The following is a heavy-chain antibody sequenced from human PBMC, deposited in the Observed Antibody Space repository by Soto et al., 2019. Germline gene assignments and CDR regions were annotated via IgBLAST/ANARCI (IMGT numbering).Heavy chain of an antibody. CDR3: ARAPFTIYDTSGYYDY. V-gene: IGHV3-33*01. CDR1: GFTFSSSG. D-gene: IGHD3-22*01. Sequence: PGGSLRLSCAASGFTFSSSGMHWVRQAPGKGLEWVAIIWYDGSKKYYADSVKGRFTISRDNSKNTVYLQMNSLRAEDTAVYHCARAPFTIYDTSGYYDYWGQGTLVTVSS. J-gene: IGHJ4*02. CDR2: IWYDGSKK.